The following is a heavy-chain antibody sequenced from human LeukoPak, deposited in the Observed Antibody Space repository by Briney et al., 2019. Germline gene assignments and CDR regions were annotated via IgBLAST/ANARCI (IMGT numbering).Heavy chain of an antibody. Sequence: SETLSLTCAVYGGSFSDYYWSWIRQPPGKGLELIGEINHSGSTNYNPSLKSRVTISVDTSKTQFSLKLSFVTAADTAVYYCARASRFLVRYYMDVWGKGTTVTVSS. V-gene: IGHV4-34*01. CDR2: INHSGST. D-gene: IGHD3-3*01. CDR1: GGSFSDYY. J-gene: IGHJ6*03. CDR3: ARASRFLVRYYMDV.